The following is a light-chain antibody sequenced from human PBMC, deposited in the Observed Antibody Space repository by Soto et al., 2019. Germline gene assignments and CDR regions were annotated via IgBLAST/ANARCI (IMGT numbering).Light chain of an antibody. Sequence: EIVMTQSPATLSVSPGESATLSCRASRSVSSNLAWYQQKPGQAPRLLIYGASTRATGIPARFSGSGYGTEFTLTISSLQSEDFAVYYCQQYNNRWTFGPGTKVDIK. CDR2: GAS. CDR1: RSVSSN. CDR3: QQYNNRWT. V-gene: IGKV3-15*01. J-gene: IGKJ1*01.